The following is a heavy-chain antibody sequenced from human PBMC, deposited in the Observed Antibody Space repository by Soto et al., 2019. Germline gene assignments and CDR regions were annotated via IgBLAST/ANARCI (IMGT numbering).Heavy chain of an antibody. J-gene: IGHJ4*02. CDR3: ARLIKSDYTGTRARDY. CDR1: GGSIISGGYY. D-gene: IGHD4-4*01. CDR2: IYYSGST. V-gene: IGHV4-31*03. Sequence: SETLSLTCTVSGGSIISGGYYFICIRQHPWKGLEWIGYIYYSGSTYYNPSLKSRVTISVDTSKNQFSLKLSSVTAADTAVYYCARLIKSDYTGTRARDYWGQGTPVTVSS.